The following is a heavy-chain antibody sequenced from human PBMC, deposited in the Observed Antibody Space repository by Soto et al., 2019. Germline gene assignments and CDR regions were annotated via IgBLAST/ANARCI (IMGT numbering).Heavy chain of an antibody. D-gene: IGHD3-3*01. Sequence: GGSLRLSCAASGFTFSSYAMHWVRQAPGKGLEWVAVISFDGINKYFADSVKGRFTISRDNSKNTLYLQMNSLRAEDTAVYYCARVFYPFGVVPTWIHYYYYGMDVWGQGTTVTVSS. J-gene: IGHJ6*02. CDR3: ARVFYPFGVVPTWIHYYYYGMDV. V-gene: IGHV3-30-3*01. CDR1: GFTFSSYA. CDR2: ISFDGINK.